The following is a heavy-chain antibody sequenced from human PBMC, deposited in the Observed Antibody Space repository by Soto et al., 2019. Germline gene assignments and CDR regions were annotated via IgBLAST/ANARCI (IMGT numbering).Heavy chain of an antibody. Sequence: QLQLQESGPGLVKPSETLSLTCTVSGGSISSSSYYWGWIRQPPGKGLEWIGSIYYSGSTYYNPSLKSRVTISVDTSKNQFSLNLSSVTSADTAVYYCARTISGLRFLEWLLSSMDVWGKGTTVTVSS. V-gene: IGHV4-39*01. CDR1: GGSISSSSYY. J-gene: IGHJ6*03. CDR3: ARTISGLRFLEWLLSSMDV. D-gene: IGHD3-3*01. CDR2: IYYSGST.